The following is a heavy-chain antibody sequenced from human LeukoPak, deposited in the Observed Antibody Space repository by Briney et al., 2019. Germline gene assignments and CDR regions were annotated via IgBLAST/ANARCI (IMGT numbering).Heavy chain of an antibody. CDR1: GFTFDDYA. Sequence: PGGSLRLSCAASGFTFDDYAMHWVRQAPGKGLEWVSLISGDGATTYYAASVKGRLTISRDNKKNFLYLQMNNLGTEDTALFYCAKDLSTVFDALNIWGQGTLVTVSS. V-gene: IGHV3-43*02. D-gene: IGHD4-17*01. CDR3: AKDLSTVFDALNI. J-gene: IGHJ3*02. CDR2: ISGDGATT.